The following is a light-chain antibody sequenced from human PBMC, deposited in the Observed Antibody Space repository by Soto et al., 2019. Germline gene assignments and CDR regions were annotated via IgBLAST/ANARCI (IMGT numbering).Light chain of an antibody. J-gene: IGKJ1*01. CDR3: QPYKNWART. V-gene: IGKV3-15*01. CDR1: QSVNSN. CDR2: GAS. Sequence: EVVMTQSPATLSVSPGQRATLSCRASQSVNSNLAWYQQKPGQPPRLLIYGASTRATDIPPRFSGSGSERNCMPTIIRLQYEDVAIYYCQPYKNWARTFGQGTKMEIK.